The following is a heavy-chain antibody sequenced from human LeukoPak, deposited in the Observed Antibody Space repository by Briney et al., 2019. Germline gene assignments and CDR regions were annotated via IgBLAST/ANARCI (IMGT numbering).Heavy chain of an antibody. J-gene: IGHJ4*02. Sequence: SSETLSLTCTVSGDSFTSVTDYWAWIRQPAGKGLEWIGRIWADGAPTYRPSLKSRVTISVDTSKNQFSPKLSSVTAADTAVYYCARGDYGSGSYYHQVDYWGQGTLVTVSS. V-gene: IGHV4-61*10. CDR1: GDSFTSVTDY. CDR3: ARGDYGSGSYYHQVDY. D-gene: IGHD3-10*01. CDR2: IWADGAP.